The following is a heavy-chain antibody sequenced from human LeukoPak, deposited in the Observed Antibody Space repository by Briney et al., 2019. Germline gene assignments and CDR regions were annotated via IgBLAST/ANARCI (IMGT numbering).Heavy chain of an antibody. D-gene: IGHD3-22*01. J-gene: IGHJ4*02. CDR3: AKTRAMDSSRYYFDY. V-gene: IGHV3-33*06. Sequence: GRSPRLSCAASGFSFSSCGMHWVRQAPGKGLEWVAVIWSDGSTKYYADSVKGRFTISRDNSRNTLYMQMNSLRAEDTAVYYCAKTRAMDSSRYYFDYWGRGILVTVSS. CDR2: IWSDGSTK. CDR1: GFSFSSCG.